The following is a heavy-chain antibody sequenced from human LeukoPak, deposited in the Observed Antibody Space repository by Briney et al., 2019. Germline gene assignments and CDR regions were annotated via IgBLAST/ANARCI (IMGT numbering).Heavy chain of an antibody. CDR3: VRSFYGDHPY. CDR2: VGTSGHT. V-gene: IGHV3-13*01. CDR1: GFTLSTYD. D-gene: IGHD4-17*01. Sequence: LTGGSLRLSCAASGFTLSTYDMHWVRQGPGKGLEWVAAVGTSGHTFYPDSVKGQFTISRENARNSVYLQMNSLRAGDTAVYYCVRSFYGDHPYWGQGTLVTVSP. J-gene: IGHJ4*02.